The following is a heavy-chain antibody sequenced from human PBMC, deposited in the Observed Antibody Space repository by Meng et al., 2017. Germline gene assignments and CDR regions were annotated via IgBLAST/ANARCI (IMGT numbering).Heavy chain of an antibody. CDR2: ISAYNSNK. Sequence: QVEQVQSGAEVKKRVAPAEVSCKASGDSFTCNGISWLRQAPGEGVEGMGWISAYNSNKNYAQKRQGGITITTNTSTSTTYMELRNLRSDDTAVYYCARESRDYYFDYWGQGTLVTVSS. J-gene: IGHJ4*02. CDR1: GDSFTCNG. D-gene: IGHD3/OR15-3a*01. CDR3: ARESRDYYFDY. V-gene: IGHV1-18*01.